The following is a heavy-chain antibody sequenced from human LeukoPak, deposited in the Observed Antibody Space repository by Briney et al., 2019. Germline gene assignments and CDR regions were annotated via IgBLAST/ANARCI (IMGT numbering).Heavy chain of an antibody. CDR1: GGTFSSSG. Sequence: ASVKVSFKAPGGTFSSSGISWVRQAPGQGLEWLGGILPFFTSNYAQKFQGRVTITADESTSTAYLELRSLRSEDTAAYYCATYPRAESSVNMDVWGQGTTVTVSS. CDR3: ATYPRAESSVNMDV. V-gene: IGHV1-69*13. D-gene: IGHD3-22*01. J-gene: IGHJ6*02. CDR2: ILPFFTS.